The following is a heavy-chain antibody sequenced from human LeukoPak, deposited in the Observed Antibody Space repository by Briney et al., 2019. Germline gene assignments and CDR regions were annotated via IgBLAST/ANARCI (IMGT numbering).Heavy chain of an antibody. CDR2: INHSGST. Sequence: SETLSLTCAVYGGSFSGYYWSWIRQPPGKGLEWIGEINHSGSTNYNPSLKSRVTISVDTSKNQFSLKLSSVTAADTAVYYCARYQWFGELLVDYWGQGTLVTVSS. V-gene: IGHV4-34*01. CDR1: GGSFSGYY. J-gene: IGHJ4*02. D-gene: IGHD3-10*01. CDR3: ARYQWFGELLVDY.